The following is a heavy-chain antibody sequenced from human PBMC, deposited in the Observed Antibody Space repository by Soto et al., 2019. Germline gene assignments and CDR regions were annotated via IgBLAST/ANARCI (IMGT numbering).Heavy chain of an antibody. J-gene: IGHJ4*02. CDR2: IIPIFGTA. Sequence: SVKVSCKASGGTFSSHAISWVRQAPGQGLEWMGGIIPIFGTANYAQKFQGRVTITADESTSTAYMELRSLRSEDTAVYYCARLVYPDFGYWGQGTLVTVSS. CDR3: ARLVYPDFGY. D-gene: IGHD1-20*01. CDR1: GGTFSSHA. V-gene: IGHV1-69*13.